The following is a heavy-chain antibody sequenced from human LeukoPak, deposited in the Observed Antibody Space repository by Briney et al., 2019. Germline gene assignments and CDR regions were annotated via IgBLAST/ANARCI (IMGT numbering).Heavy chain of an antibody. CDR3: AMLVGENWFDP. CDR1: GYTFTDYY. V-gene: IGHV1-69-2*01. Sequence: ASVKVSCKVSGYTFTDYYMHWVQQAPGKGLEWMGLVDPEDGETIYAEKFQGRVTITADTSTDTAYMELSSLRPEDTAVYYCAMLVGENWFDPWGQGTLVTVSS. CDR2: VDPEDGET. J-gene: IGHJ5*02. D-gene: IGHD3-16*01.